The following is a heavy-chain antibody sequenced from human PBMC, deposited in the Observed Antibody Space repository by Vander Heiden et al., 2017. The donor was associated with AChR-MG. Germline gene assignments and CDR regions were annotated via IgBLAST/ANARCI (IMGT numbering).Heavy chain of an antibody. J-gene: IGHJ6*02. CDR1: GFTFSSYA. CDR3: AKGRSEYSSSSRYYYYGMDV. Sequence: EVQLLESGGGLVQPGGSLRLPCAASGFTFSSYAMSGVRQAPGKGLEWVSAISGSGGSTYYADSVKGRFTISRDNSKNTLYLQMNSLRAEDTAVYYCAKGRSEYSSSSRYYYYGMDVWGQGTTVTVSS. V-gene: IGHV3-23*01. D-gene: IGHD6-6*01. CDR2: ISGSGGST.